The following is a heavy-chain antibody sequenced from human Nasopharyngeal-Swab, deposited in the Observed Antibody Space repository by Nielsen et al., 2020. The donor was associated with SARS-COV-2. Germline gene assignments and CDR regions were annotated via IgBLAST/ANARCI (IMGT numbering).Heavy chain of an antibody. Sequence: WIRQPPGKGLEWIGSIYYSGSTYYNPSLKSRVTISVDTSKNQFSLNLISVTAADAVVYYCARVGRVIDYWGQGTLVTVS. D-gene: IGHD1-14*01. V-gene: IGHV4-39*07. CDR3: ARVGRVIDY. J-gene: IGHJ4*02. CDR2: IYYSGST.